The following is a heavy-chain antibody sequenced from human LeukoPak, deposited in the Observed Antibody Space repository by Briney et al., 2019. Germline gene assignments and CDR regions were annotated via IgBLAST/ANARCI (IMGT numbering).Heavy chain of an antibody. Sequence: KSSETLSLTCTVSGGSISSSSYYWGWIRQPPGKGLEWIGSIYYSGSTYYNPSLKSRVTISVDTSKNQFSLKLSSVTAADTAVYYCASNGSYGSFFDYWGQGTLVTISS. CDR1: GGSISSSSYY. CDR2: IYYSGST. J-gene: IGHJ4*02. D-gene: IGHD1-26*01. V-gene: IGHV4-39*01. CDR3: ASNGSYGSFFDY.